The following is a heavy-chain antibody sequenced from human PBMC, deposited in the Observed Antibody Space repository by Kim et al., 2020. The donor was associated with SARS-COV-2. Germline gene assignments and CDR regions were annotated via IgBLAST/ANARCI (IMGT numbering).Heavy chain of an antibody. V-gene: IGHV3-53*01. Sequence: TYYADSVKGRFTISRDNSKNTLYLQRNSLRAEDTAVYYCARDWETGTLRYWGQGTLVTVSS. D-gene: IGHD1-1*01. CDR3: ARDWETGTLRY. CDR2: T. J-gene: IGHJ4*02.